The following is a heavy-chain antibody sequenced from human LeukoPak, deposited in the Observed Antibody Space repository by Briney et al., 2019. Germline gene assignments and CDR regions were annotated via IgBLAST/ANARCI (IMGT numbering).Heavy chain of an antibody. J-gene: IGHJ5*01. D-gene: IGHD2-21*02. CDR2: VYTSGIT. Sequence: SETLSLTCTVSGGSINNYYWSWFRQPAGKGLEWIGRVYTSGITNYNPSLKSRVTMSVDTSKNQFSLKLTSVIAADTAVYYCARDETPTMVTANWFDSWGQGIQVTVSS. CDR1: GGSINNYY. V-gene: IGHV4-4*07. CDR3: ARDETPTMVTANWFDS.